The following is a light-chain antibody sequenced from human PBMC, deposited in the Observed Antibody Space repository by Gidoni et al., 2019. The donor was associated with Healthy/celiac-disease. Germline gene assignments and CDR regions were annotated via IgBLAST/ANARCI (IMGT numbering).Light chain of an antibody. CDR1: QSVSSSY. J-gene: IGKJ4*01. V-gene: IGKV3-20*01. CDR3: QQYGSSPGFT. CDR2: GAS. Sequence: TLSCRASQSVSSSYLAWYQQKPGQAPRLLIYGASSRATGIPDRFSGSGSGTDFTLTISRLEPEDFAVYYCQQYGSSPGFTFGGXTKVEIK.